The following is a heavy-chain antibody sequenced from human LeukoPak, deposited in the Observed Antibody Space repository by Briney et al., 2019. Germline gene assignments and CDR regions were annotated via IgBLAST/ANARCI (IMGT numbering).Heavy chain of an antibody. CDR3: ARALGDQPDYYYVMDV. V-gene: IGHV3-23*01. Sequence: PGGSLRLSCAASGFTFSNYAMSWVRQAPGKGLEWVSAICGHGISIYYADSVKGRFTISRDNADNSLFLQMNSLGAEDTAVYYCARALGDQPDYYYVMDVWGQGTTVTVSS. CDR2: ICGHGISI. CDR1: GFTFSNYA. D-gene: IGHD2-2*01. J-gene: IGHJ6*02.